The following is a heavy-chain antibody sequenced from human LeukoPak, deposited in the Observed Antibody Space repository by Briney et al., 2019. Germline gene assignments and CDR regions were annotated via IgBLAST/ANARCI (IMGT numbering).Heavy chain of an antibody. D-gene: IGHD2-2*01. J-gene: IGHJ4*02. CDR1: GFTFSSYA. CDR3: AKDHGCSTISCLYHFDY. V-gene: IGHV3-30*02. Sequence: GGSLRLSCAASGFTFSSYAMHWVRQAPGKGLEWVAIIRYDGSNKYYADSVKGRFTISRENSKNTLYLQMNSLRVEDTAVYYCAKDHGCSTISCLYHFDYWGQGILVAVSS. CDR2: IRYDGSNK.